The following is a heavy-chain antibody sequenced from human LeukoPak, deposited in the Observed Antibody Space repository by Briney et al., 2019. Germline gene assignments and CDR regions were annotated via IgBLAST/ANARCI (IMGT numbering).Heavy chain of an antibody. CDR1: GYTLTELS. CDR2: INPSGGST. V-gene: IGHV1-46*01. Sequence: ASVKVSCKVSGYTLTELSMHWVRQAPGKGLEWMGIINPSGGSTSYAQKFQGRVTMTRDMSTSTVYMELSSLRSEDTAVYYCARSEVWFYYDYYYYMDVWGKGTTVTVSS. J-gene: IGHJ6*03. CDR3: ARSEVWFYYDYYYYMDV. D-gene: IGHD3-10*01.